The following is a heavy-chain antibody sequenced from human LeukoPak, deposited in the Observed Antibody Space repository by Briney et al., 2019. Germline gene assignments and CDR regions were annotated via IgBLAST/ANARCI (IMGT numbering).Heavy chain of an antibody. CDR1: GYTFTNYG. CDR3: ARENIVVVPAAMGGGYYHYMDV. Sequence: GASVKVSCKASGYTFTNYGINWVRQAPGQGLEWMGWISGYNGNTNYAQKLQGRVTMTTDASTSTAYMELRSLRSDDTAVYCCARENIVVVPAAMGGGYYHYMDVWGKGTTVTVSS. CDR2: ISGYNGNT. D-gene: IGHD2-2*01. V-gene: IGHV1-18*01. J-gene: IGHJ6*03.